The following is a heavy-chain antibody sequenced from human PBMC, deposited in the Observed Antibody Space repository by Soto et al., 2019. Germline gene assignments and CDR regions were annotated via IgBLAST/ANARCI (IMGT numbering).Heavy chain of an antibody. CDR3: ARDPGYYYGSGSPGFDY. J-gene: IGHJ4*02. D-gene: IGHD3-10*01. Sequence: QVQLQESGPGLVKPSQTLSLTCTVSGGSISSGDYYWSWIRQPPGKGLEWIGYIYYSGSTYYNPSLKSRVTISVDTSKNQFSLKLSSVTAADTAVYYCARDPGYYYGSGSPGFDYWGQGTLVTVSS. V-gene: IGHV4-30-4*01. CDR1: GGSISSGDYY. CDR2: IYYSGST.